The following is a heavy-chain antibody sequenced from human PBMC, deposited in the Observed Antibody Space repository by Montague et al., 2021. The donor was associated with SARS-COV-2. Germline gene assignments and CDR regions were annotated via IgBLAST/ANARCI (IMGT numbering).Heavy chain of an antibody. CDR2: IYTSGST. J-gene: IGHJ6*02. V-gene: IGHV4-61*02. CDR1: GGSINSGSHY. CDR3: ARVGVGTMVRGVILAYYYYGMDV. D-gene: IGHD3-10*01. Sequence: TLSLTCTVSGGSINSGSHYWTWIRQPAGKGLEWIGRIYTSGSTYYNPSLKSRVTISVDTSKNQFSLKLSSVTAADTAVYYCARVGVGTMVRGVILAYYYYGMDVWGQGTTVTVSS.